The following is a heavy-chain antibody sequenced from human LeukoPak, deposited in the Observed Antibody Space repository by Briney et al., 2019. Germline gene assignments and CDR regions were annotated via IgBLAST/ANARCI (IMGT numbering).Heavy chain of an antibody. J-gene: IGHJ3*02. D-gene: IGHD4-23*01. V-gene: IGHV3-20*04. Sequence: GGSLRLSCAASGFTFDDYGMSWVRQAPGKGLEWVSGINWNCGSTGYADSVKGRFTISRDNAKNSLYLQMNSLRAEDTALYYCARVSTMTTVVTADAFDIWGQGTMVTVSS. CDR3: ARVSTMTTVVTADAFDI. CDR2: INWNCGST. CDR1: GFTFDDYG.